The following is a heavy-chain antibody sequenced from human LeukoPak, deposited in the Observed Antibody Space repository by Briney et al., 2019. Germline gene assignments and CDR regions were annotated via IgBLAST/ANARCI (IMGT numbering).Heavy chain of an antibody. Sequence: SETLSLTCAVYGGSFSGYYWSWIRQPPGKGLEWIGEINHSGSTNYNPSLKSRVTISVDTSKNQFSLKLSSVTAAHTAVYYCAREGLWGSNYYYMDVWGKGTTVTISS. J-gene: IGHJ6*03. CDR2: INHSGST. V-gene: IGHV4-34*01. CDR3: AREGLWGSNYYYMDV. CDR1: GGSFSGYY. D-gene: IGHD7-27*01.